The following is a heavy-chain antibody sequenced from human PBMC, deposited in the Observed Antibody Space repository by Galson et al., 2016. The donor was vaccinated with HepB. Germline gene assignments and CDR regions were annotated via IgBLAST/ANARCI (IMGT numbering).Heavy chain of an antibody. D-gene: IGHD6-19*01. V-gene: IGHV3-11*06. Sequence: SLRLSCAASGFTFSDYYMSWIRQAPGKGLEWISYIGSSSRYTNYADSVKGRFTISRDNAKNSLYLQMNSLRAEDTAVYYCARETGAVAVRPLDYWGQGTLVTVSS. CDR2: IGSSSRYT. J-gene: IGHJ4*02. CDR1: GFTFSDYY. CDR3: ARETGAVAVRPLDY.